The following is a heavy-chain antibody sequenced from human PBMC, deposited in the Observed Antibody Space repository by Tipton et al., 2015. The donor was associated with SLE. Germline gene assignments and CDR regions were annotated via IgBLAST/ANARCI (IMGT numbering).Heavy chain of an antibody. D-gene: IGHD6-19*01. CDR3: ARLQYSSGPFDY. V-gene: IGHV4-61*02. Sequence: GLVKPSETLSLTCTVSGGSISSDNYFWSWIRQPAGQGLEWIGRIYTSGSTNYNPSLTSRVTISVDTSKNQFSLKLSSVTAADTAVYYCARLQYSSGPFDYWGQGTLVTVSS. J-gene: IGHJ4*02. CDR2: IYTSGST. CDR1: GGSISSDNYF.